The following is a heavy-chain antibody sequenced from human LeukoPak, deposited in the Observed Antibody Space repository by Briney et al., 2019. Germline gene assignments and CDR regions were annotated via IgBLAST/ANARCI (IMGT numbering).Heavy chain of an antibody. CDR3: TTDRPYYYDSSGYWVDAFDI. V-gene: IGHV3-15*01. CDR2: IKSKTDGGTT. J-gene: IGHJ3*02. CDR1: GFTFSNAW. D-gene: IGHD3-22*01. Sequence: GGSLRLSCAASGFTFSNAWMSWVRQAPGKGLEGVGRIKSKTDGGTTDYAAPVKGRFTISRDDSKNTLYLQMNSLKTEDTAVYYCTTDRPYYYDSSGYWVDAFDIWGQGTMVTVSS.